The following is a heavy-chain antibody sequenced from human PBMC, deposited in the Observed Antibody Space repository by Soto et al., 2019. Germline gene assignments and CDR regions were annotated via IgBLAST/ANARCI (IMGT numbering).Heavy chain of an antibody. CDR2: ITWDGINI. CDR1: GFTFGDYT. Sequence: EVQLVESGGGVVQPGGSLRLSCTASGFTFGDYTMHWVRQAPGKGLEWGSLITWDGINIEYADSVRGRFTISRDNSTNSLYLQMNGLRHEDTAFYYCAKDGIAWHWGQGTLVTVSS. D-gene: IGHD2-15*01. J-gene: IGHJ4*02. V-gene: IGHV3-43*01. CDR3: AKDGIAWH.